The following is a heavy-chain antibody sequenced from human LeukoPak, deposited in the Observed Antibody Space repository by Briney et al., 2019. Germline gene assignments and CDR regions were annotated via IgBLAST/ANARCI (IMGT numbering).Heavy chain of an antibody. CDR3: ARADIQYASSWYLDF. Sequence: GSLSLSCAASGFTFSSYAMSWVRPAPGKGLEWVAVISNDGSYRYYADSVKGRFIISRENAKNTLYLRMNSLRAEDTAVYYCARADIQYASSWYLDFWGQGTLVTVSS. CDR2: ISNDGSYR. D-gene: IGHD6-13*01. V-gene: IGHV3-30-3*01. J-gene: IGHJ4*02. CDR1: GFTFSSYA.